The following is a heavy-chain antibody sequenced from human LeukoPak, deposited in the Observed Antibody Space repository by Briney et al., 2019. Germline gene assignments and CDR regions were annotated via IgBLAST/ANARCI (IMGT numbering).Heavy chain of an antibody. D-gene: IGHD6-13*01. CDR1: GGSISSYY. Sequence: PSETLSLTCTVSGGSISSYYWSWIRQPPGKGLEWIGYIYYSESTYDNPSLKSRVTISVDTSKNQFSLKLNSVTAADTAVYYCARALTYSSSSVSAFDIWGQGTMVTVSS. J-gene: IGHJ3*02. CDR3: ARALTYSSSSVSAFDI. CDR2: IYYSEST. V-gene: IGHV4-59*01.